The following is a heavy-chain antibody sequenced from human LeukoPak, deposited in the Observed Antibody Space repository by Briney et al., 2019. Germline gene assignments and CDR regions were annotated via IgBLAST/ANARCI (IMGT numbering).Heavy chain of an antibody. Sequence: PSETLSLTCTVSAGHISSYYWSWIRQPPGKGLEWIGYVYYSARTDYNPSLKSRVSISVDKLKSQFSLKLSSVTAADTGVYFCARGGGCTGGDCYSDWFDPWGPGILVTVPS. D-gene: IGHD2-21*02. CDR3: ARGGGCTGGDCYSDWFDP. V-gene: IGHV4-59*12. CDR1: AGHISSYY. J-gene: IGHJ5*02. CDR2: VYYSART.